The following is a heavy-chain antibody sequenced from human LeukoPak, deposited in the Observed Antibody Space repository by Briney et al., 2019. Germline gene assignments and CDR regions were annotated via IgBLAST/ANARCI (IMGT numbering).Heavy chain of an antibody. V-gene: IGHV4-59*12. D-gene: IGHD6-13*01. J-gene: IGHJ5*02. CDR2: IYYSGST. CDR1: GGSISSYY. CDR3: ARGLEGAAAGMRRSWFDP. Sequence: SETLSLTCTVSGGSISSYYWSWIRQPPGKGLEWIGYIYYSGSTYYNPSLKSRVTISVDTSKNQFSLKLSSVTAADTAVYYCARGLEGAAAGMRRSWFDPWGQGTLVTVSS.